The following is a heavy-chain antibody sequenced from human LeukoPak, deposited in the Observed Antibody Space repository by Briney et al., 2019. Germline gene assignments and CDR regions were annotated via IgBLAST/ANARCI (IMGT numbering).Heavy chain of an antibody. D-gene: IGHD3-22*01. CDR2: IYSAGGT. CDR3: ARGIRGDSSAWKNYFDY. J-gene: IGHJ4*02. V-gene: IGHV3-66*01. CDR1: GFTVSTNY. Sequence: GGSLRLSCAASGFTVSTNYMSWVRQAPGKGLEWVSTIYSAGGTYYTDSVKGRFTISRDNSKNTLYLQMNSLRAEDTAVYYCARGIRGDSSAWKNYFDYWGQGTLVTVSS.